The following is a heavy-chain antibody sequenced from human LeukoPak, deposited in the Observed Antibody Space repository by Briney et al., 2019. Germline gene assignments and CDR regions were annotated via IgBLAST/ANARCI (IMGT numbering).Heavy chain of an antibody. J-gene: IGHJ4*02. D-gene: IGHD6-25*01. V-gene: IGHV3-23*01. CDR1: GFRFRNYA. CDR3: ARDLIIRGRGYYFDL. Sequence: GGSLRLSCAGPGFRFRNYAMSWVRQTPGKGLEWVSSIDGDGDRTYYADSVKGRFIISRDSSNDTLHLQMSSLRVEDTAVYYCARDLIIRGRGYYFDLWGQGTLVTVSS. CDR2: IDGDGDRT.